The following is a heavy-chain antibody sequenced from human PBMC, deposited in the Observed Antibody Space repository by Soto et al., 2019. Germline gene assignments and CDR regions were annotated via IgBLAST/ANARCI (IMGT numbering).Heavy chain of an antibody. CDR1: GFTFSSYS. V-gene: IGHV3-21*01. CDR2: ISSSSSYI. CDR3: ARARDSYGGDYPFDY. D-gene: IGHD4-17*01. J-gene: IGHJ4*02. Sequence: GGSLRLSCAASGFTFSSYSMNWVRQAPGKGLEWVSSISSSSSYIYYADSVKGRFTISRDNAKNSLYLQMNSLRAEDTAVYYCARARDSYGGDYPFDYWGQGTLVTVSS.